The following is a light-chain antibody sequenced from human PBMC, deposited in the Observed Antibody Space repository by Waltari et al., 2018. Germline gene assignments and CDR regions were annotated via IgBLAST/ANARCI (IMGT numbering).Light chain of an antibody. CDR1: SSDVGTYDY. CDR2: DVT. V-gene: IGLV2-14*03. CDR3: SSYTTSSTVYV. J-gene: IGLJ1*01. Sequence: QSALTQPASVSGSPGQSITISCTGTSSDVGTYDYVPWYQQHPGKAPKLTIYDVTKRPSGIANRFSGSKSGNTASLTISGLQAEDEADYYCSSYTTSSTVYVFGTGTKVTVL.